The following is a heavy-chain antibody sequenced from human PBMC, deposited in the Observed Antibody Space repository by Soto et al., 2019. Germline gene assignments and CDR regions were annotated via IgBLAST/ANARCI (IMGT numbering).Heavy chain of an antibody. Sequence: SETLSLTCAVYGGSFSGYYWSWIRQPPGKGLEWIGEINHSGSTNYNPSLKSRVTISVDTSKNQFSLKLSSVTAADTAVYYCARFNNCSGGSCYSNYFDYWGQGTLVTVSS. CDR2: INHSGST. J-gene: IGHJ4*02. CDR3: ARFNNCSGGSCYSNYFDY. CDR1: GGSFSGYY. V-gene: IGHV4-34*01. D-gene: IGHD2-15*01.